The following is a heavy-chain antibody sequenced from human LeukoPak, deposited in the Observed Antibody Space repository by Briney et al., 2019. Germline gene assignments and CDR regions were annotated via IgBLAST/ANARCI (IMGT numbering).Heavy chain of an antibody. CDR1: GFTFSSYE. CDR3: ARDPQNDYGDYGGLNGFDP. CDR2: ISSSGSTI. V-gene: IGHV3-48*03. J-gene: IGHJ5*02. Sequence: GGSLRLSCAASGFTFSSYEMNWVRQAPGKGLEWVSYISSSGSTIYYADSVKGRFTISRDNAKNSLYLQMNSLRAEDTAVYYCARDPQNDYGDYGGLNGFDPWGQGTLVTVSS. D-gene: IGHD4-17*01.